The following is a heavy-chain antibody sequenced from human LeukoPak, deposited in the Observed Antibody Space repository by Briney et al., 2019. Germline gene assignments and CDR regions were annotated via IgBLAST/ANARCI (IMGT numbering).Heavy chain of an antibody. V-gene: IGHV4-61*01. CDR3: SRMGVVVVPAARIGAHDAFDI. CDR1: GYSISSGYY. J-gene: IGHJ3*02. D-gene: IGHD2-2*01. Sequence: SETLSLTCTVSGYSISSGYYWGWIRQPPGKGLEWIGYIYYSGSTNYNPSLKSRVTISVDTSKNQFSLKLSSVTAADTAVYYCSRMGVVVVPAARIGAHDAFDIWGQGTMVTVSS. CDR2: IYYSGST.